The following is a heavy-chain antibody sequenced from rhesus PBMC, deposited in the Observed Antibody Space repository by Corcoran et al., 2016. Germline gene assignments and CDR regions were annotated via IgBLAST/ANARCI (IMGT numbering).Heavy chain of an antibody. CDR3: TSGPNLDS. CDR2: MRSKADGGTA. CDR1: GFTFSKHY. J-gene: IGHJ6*01. V-gene: IGHV3-6*01. Sequence: EVQLVESGGGLVQPGGSLRVSCVASGFTFSKHYIYWVRQAPVKGLEGVGFMRSKADGGTAEYAASVKGRFTISRDDSKSIVYLQMSSLKTEDTAVYYCTSGPNLDSWGQGVVVTVSS.